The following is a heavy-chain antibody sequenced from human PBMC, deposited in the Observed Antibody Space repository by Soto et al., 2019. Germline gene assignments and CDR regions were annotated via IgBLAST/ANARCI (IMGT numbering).Heavy chain of an antibody. CDR1: GGTFSSYV. CDR2: IIPVSGTA. D-gene: IGHD2-8*02. Sequence: QVHLEQSGAEVKKPGSSVKVSCKFSGGTFSSYVIIWVRQAPGQGLEWMGGIIPVSGTANYAQKFHGRVTISADAATNTAYMELISVRFDDTGVYYCATVDRSVALVGWFDPWGQGTLVTVSS. CDR3: ATVDRSVALVGWFDP. V-gene: IGHV1-69*01. J-gene: IGHJ5*02.